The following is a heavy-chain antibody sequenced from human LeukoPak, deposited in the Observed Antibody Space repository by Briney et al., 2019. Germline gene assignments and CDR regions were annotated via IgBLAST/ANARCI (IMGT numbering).Heavy chain of an antibody. CDR2: IYTSGST. CDR3: ARPRAYCSDGSCSNWFDP. J-gene: IGHJ5*02. Sequence: SETLSLTCTVSGGSISSYYWSWIRQPAGKGLEWIGRIYTSGSTNYNPSLKSRVTMSVDTSKNQFSLKLSSVTAADTAVYYCARPRAYCSDGSCSNWFDPWGQETLVTVSS. CDR1: GGSISSYY. V-gene: IGHV4-4*07. D-gene: IGHD2-15*01.